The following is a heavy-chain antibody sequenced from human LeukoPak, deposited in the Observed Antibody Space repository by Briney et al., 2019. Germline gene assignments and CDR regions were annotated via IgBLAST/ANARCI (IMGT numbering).Heavy chain of an antibody. J-gene: IGHJ5*02. CDR2: ISGSGGST. Sequence: GGSLRLSCAASGFTFSSYAMSWVRQAPGKGLEFVSAISGSGGSTYYADSVKGRFTISRDNSKNTLYLQITSLRSKDTAVYYCAKPFNWNYVNWFDRWGQGTQVTVSS. V-gene: IGHV3-23*01. D-gene: IGHD1-7*01. CDR1: GFTFSSYA. CDR3: AKPFNWNYVNWFDR.